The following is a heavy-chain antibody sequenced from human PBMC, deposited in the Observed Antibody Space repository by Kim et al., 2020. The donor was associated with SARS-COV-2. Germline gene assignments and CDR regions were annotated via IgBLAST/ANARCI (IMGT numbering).Heavy chain of an antibody. Sequence: GGSLRLSCAASGFTFSDSPIHWVRQASGKGLEWVGRIRSNGYRYATAYAASVKGRFTITSEDTESPAYMHMNSLNTEDTAVDYCTRMYGTTFAVWEVFDV. CDR3: TRMYGTTFAVWEVFDV. CDR2: IRSNGYRYAT. CDR1: GFTFSDSP. V-gene: IGHV3-73*01. J-gene: IGHJ3*01. D-gene: IGHD1-1*01.